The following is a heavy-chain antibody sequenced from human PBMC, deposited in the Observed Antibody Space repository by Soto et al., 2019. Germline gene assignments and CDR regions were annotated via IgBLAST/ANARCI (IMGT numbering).Heavy chain of an antibody. CDR2: IYYTGDT. CDR1: GGSISSATYY. CDR3: VRQATTSWSY. J-gene: IGHJ4*02. D-gene: IGHD2-2*01. V-gene: IGHV4-39*01. Sequence: QLEMQASGPGLVRPSETLSLTCTVSGGSISSATYYWGWIRQPPGKGLEWIGSIYYTGDTYYSPSLKSRVTISLVTSMNQFSLRLTSVSPADTAMYYCVRQATTSWSYWGQGTLVTVSP.